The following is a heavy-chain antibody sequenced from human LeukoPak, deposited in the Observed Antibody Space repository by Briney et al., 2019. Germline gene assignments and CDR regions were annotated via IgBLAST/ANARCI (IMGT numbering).Heavy chain of an antibody. CDR2: INHRGST. CDR3: ARWVVAADYYYYMDV. Sequence: SETLSLTCAVYGGSFRGYYWSWIRQPPGKGLEWIGEINHRGSTNYNPSLKSRVTISVDTSKNQFSLKLSSVTAADTAVYYCARWVVAADYYYYMDVWGKGTTVTVSS. D-gene: IGHD2-15*01. J-gene: IGHJ6*03. V-gene: IGHV4-34*01. CDR1: GGSFRGYY.